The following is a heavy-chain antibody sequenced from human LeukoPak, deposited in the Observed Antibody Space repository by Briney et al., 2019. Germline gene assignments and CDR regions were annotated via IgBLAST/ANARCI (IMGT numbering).Heavy chain of an antibody. J-gene: IGHJ4*02. CDR3: ARDASWELLRYLDY. CDR2: ISYDENDK. Sequence: PGGSLRLSCAASGFTFSPYAMHWVRQAPGKGLEWVAVISYDENDKHYADSVKGRFTISRDNSKNTIYLQMSRLRAEDTAVYYCARDASWELLRYLDYWGQGTLVTVSS. D-gene: IGHD1-26*01. V-gene: IGHV3-30-3*01. CDR1: GFTFSPYA.